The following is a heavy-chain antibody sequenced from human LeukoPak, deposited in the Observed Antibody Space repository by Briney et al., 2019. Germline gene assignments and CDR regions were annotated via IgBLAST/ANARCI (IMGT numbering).Heavy chain of an antibody. CDR3: ARDSGAPWYAFDI. Sequence: SQTLSLTCTVSGGSISSGGYSWSWIRQPPGKGLEWIGYIYHSGSTYYNPSLKSRVTISVDRSKNQFSLKLSSVTAADTAVYYCARDSGAPWYAFDIWGQGTMVTVSS. D-gene: IGHD1-26*01. V-gene: IGHV4-30-2*01. CDR1: GGSISSGGYS. J-gene: IGHJ3*02. CDR2: IYHSGST.